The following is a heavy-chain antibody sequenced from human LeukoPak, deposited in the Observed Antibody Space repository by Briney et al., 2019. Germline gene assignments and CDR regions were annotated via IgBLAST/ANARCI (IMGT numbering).Heavy chain of an antibody. CDR3: ARGRRFGELVPLLDY. CDR2: INHSGST. CDR1: GASFSGYY. J-gene: IGHJ4*02. D-gene: IGHD3-10*01. V-gene: IGHV4-34*01. Sequence: KPSETLSLTCAVYGASFSGYYWSWIRQPPGKGLEWIGEINHSGSTDYNPSLKSRVTISEDTSKNQFSLKLSSVTAADTAVYYCARGRRFGELVPLLDYWGQGTLVTVSS.